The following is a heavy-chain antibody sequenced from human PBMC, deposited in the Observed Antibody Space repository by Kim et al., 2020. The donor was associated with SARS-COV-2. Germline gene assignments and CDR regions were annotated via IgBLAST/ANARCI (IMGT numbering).Heavy chain of an antibody. J-gene: IGHJ6*02. CDR1: GFTFSSYS. CDR3: ARDGGGEMAKNRAVYYYYGMDV. CDR2: ISSSSSYI. Sequence: GGSLRLSCAASGFTFSSYSMNWVRQAPGKGLEWVSSISSSSSYIYYADSVKGRFTISRDNAKNSLYLQMNSLRAEDTAVYYCARDGGGEMAKNRAVYYYYGMDVWGQGTTVTVSS. D-gene: IGHD3-16*01. V-gene: IGHV3-21*04.